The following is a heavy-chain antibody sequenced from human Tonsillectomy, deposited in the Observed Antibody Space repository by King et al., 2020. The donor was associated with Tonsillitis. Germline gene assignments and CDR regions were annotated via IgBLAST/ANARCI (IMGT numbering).Heavy chain of an antibody. V-gene: IGHV1-69*01. CDR3: ARGGGGPFNN. Sequence: QLVQSGAEVKKPGSSVKVSCKASGGTFSTYTISWVRQAPGQGLEWMGGTIPMFGAASYAQKFQGRLTITADESTSTAYMELSSLTSEDTAIYFCARGGGGPFNNRGQGTLVTVSS. J-gene: IGHJ4*02. CDR1: GGTFSTYT. CDR2: TIPMFGAA. D-gene: IGHD3-16*01.